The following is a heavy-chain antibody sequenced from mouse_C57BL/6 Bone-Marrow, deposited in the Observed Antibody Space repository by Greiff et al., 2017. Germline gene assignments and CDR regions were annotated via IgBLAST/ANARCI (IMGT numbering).Heavy chain of an antibody. J-gene: IGHJ4*01. CDR1: GYTFTSYG. CDR3: ATTMITTGIYYAMDY. CDR2: IYPRSGNT. D-gene: IGHD2-4*01. Sequence: VQLQQSGAELARPGASVKLSCKASGYTFTSYGISWVKQRTGQGLEWIGEIYPRSGNTYYNEKFKGKATLTADKSSSTAYMELCSLTSEDSAVYFCATTMITTGIYYAMDYWGQGTSVTVSS. V-gene: IGHV1-81*01.